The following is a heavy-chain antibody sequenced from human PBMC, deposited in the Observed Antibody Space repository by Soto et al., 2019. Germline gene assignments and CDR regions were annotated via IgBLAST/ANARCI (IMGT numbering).Heavy chain of an antibody. D-gene: IGHD5-18*01. J-gene: IGHJ6*02. CDR1: GFTFSSYA. Sequence: EVQLLESGGGLVQPGGSLRLSCAASGFTFSSYAMSWVRQAPGKGREWVSGISGSGGSKYYADSVKGRFTISRDNSKNTLYLQTNSLRAEDTAVYYCAKERGYNYGYDAMDVWGQGTTVTVSS. V-gene: IGHV3-23*01. CDR3: AKERGYNYGYDAMDV. CDR2: ISGSGGSK.